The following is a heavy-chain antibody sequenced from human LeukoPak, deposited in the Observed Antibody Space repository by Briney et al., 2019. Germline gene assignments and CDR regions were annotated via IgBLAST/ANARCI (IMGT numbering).Heavy chain of an antibody. CDR2: LYPGDSET. CDR3: ARRESSGWGGY. D-gene: IGHD6-19*01. Sequence: GESLKISCKGSGYSFVNYWIGWVRQMPGKGLEWMGILYPGDSETRYSPSFQGQVTISVDKSISTAFLQWSSPKASDTAMYYCARRESSGWGGYWGQGTLVTASS. J-gene: IGHJ4*02. CDR1: GYSFVNYW. V-gene: IGHV5-51*01.